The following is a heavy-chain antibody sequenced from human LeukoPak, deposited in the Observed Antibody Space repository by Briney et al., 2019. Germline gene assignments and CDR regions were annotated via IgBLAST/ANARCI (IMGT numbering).Heavy chain of an antibody. D-gene: IGHD3-10*01. J-gene: IGHJ5*02. CDR2: IYTSGST. V-gene: IGHV4-4*07. CDR3: ARDRHGVLLPASMRRNWRGP. CDR1: GGSISRYY. Sequence: SETLSLTCTVSGGSISRYYWSWIRQPAGKGLVWIGRIYTSGSTNYNPSLKSRVTMSVDTSKNQFSLKLSSVTAADTAVYYCARDRHGVLLPASMRRNWRGPLGETALATDSS.